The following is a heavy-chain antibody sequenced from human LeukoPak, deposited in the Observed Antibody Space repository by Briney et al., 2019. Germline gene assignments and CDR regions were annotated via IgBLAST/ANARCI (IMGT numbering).Heavy chain of an antibody. V-gene: IGHV3-21*06. CDR1: GFTFSSYE. CDR3: ARNSLIAENYGYYYFSYMDV. CDR2: ISSTGTYL. D-gene: IGHD2-21*01. Sequence: GGSLRLSCAASGFTFSSYEMNWVRQAPGKGLEWVSSISSTGTYLYYADSVKGRFTISRDKNSLYLRMNSLRVEDTAVYYCARNSLIAENYGYYYFSYMDVWGKGTTVTVSS. J-gene: IGHJ6*03.